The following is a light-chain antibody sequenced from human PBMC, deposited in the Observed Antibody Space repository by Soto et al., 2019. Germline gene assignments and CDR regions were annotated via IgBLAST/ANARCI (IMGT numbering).Light chain of an antibody. Sequence: QAVVTQPPSASGTPGQRVTISCSGSSSNIGRNSVNWYRQLPGTAPKLLIFSNNQRPSGVPDRFSASSSRSGTSASLAIAGLRSDDEAYYFCAAWDDSLNGRVFGGGTKLTVL. V-gene: IGLV1-44*01. CDR1: SSNIGRNS. CDR2: SNN. J-gene: IGLJ2*01. CDR3: AAWDDSLNGRV.